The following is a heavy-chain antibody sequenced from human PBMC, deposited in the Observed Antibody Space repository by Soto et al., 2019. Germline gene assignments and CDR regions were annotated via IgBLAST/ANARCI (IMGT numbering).Heavy chain of an antibody. Sequence: VASVKVSCKASGYSFTSYAMHWVRQAPGQRLEWMGWINAGNGNTKYSQKLQDRVTITRDTSASTAYMELSSLRSEDTAIYYCARASVGATPMDYWGQGTLVTVSS. J-gene: IGHJ4*02. V-gene: IGHV1-3*01. D-gene: IGHD1-26*01. CDR3: ARASVGATPMDY. CDR2: INAGNGNT. CDR1: GYSFTSYA.